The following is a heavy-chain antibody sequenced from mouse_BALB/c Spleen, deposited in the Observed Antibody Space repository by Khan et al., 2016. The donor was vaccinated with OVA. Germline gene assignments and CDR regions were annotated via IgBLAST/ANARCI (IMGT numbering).Heavy chain of an antibody. CDR1: GYSFTGYF. V-gene: IGHV1-20*02. J-gene: IGHJ2*01. Sequence: VQLKESGPELVKPGASVKISCKASGYSFTGYFMNWVIQSHGKSLEWIGRINPHIGETFYNQKFKGKATLTVDESSSTAHMELRSLASEASAVYYCARSDGSDLDYWGQGTTLTVSS. CDR3: ARSDGSDLDY. D-gene: IGHD1-1*01. CDR2: INPHIGET.